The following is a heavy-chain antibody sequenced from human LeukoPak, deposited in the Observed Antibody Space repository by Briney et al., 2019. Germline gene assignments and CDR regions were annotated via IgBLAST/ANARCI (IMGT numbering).Heavy chain of an antibody. D-gene: IGHD5-18*01. J-gene: IGHJ4*02. Sequence: SETLSLTCTVSGDSISSGDYYWSWIRQPPGKGLEWIGYIYYSGSTYYNPSLKSRVTISVDTSKNQFSLKLSSVTAADTAVYYCARHYRSEYNYGTDYWGQGTLVTVSS. V-gene: IGHV4-30-4*08. CDR2: IYYSGST. CDR3: ARHYRSEYNYGTDY. CDR1: GDSISSGDYY.